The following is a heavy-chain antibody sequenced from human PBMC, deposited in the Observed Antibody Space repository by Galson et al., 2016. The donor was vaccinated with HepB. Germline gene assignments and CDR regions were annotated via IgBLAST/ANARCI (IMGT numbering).Heavy chain of an antibody. CDR3: AKVLSDSSGYYRDPFDY. CDR2: ISGNGGST. Sequence: SLRLSCAASGFTFRSYAMSWVRQAPGKGLEWVSVISGNGGSTQYADSEKGRFTISRDNSKNTLYLQMNSLRAEDTAVYYCAKVLSDSSGYYRDPFDYWGQGTLVTVSS. D-gene: IGHD3-22*01. V-gene: IGHV3-23*01. J-gene: IGHJ4*02. CDR1: GFTFRSYA.